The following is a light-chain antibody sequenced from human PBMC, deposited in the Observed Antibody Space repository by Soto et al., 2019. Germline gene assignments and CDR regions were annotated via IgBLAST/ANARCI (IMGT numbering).Light chain of an antibody. CDR1: SSDVGGYNY. CDR3: SSYATTNILL. CDR2: EVS. Sequence: QSALTQPASVSGSPGQSITISCTGTSSDVGGYNYVSWYQQHPGKAPALMIYEVSNRPSGVSNRFSGSKSGDTASLTISGLQADDEGDYYCSSYATTNILLFGGGTKLTVL. V-gene: IGLV2-14*01. J-gene: IGLJ2*01.